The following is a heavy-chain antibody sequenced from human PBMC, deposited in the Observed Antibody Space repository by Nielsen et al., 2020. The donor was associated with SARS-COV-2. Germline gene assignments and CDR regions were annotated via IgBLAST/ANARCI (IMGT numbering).Heavy chain of an antibody. CDR2: INHSGST. D-gene: IGHD6-13*01. J-gene: IGHJ6*03. Sequence: PGKGLEWIGEINHSGSTNYNPSLKSRVTISVDTSKNQFSPKLSSVTAADTAVYYCARGTAAAGRPFYYYYYMDVWGKGTTVTVSS. V-gene: IGHV4-34*01. CDR3: ARGTAAAGRPFYYYYYMDV.